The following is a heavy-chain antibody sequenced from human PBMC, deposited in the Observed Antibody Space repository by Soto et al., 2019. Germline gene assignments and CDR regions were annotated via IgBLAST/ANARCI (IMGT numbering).Heavy chain of an antibody. CDR2: ISSSSSYI. CDR3: ARMGGGLAWFDP. J-gene: IGHJ5*02. D-gene: IGHD1-26*01. Sequence: GGSLRLSCAASGFTFSSYSMNWVRQAPGKGLEWVSSISSSSSYIYYADSVKGRFTISRDNAKNSLYLQMNSLRAEDTAVYYCARMGGGLAWFDPWGQGTLVTVSS. CDR1: GFTFSSYS. V-gene: IGHV3-21*01.